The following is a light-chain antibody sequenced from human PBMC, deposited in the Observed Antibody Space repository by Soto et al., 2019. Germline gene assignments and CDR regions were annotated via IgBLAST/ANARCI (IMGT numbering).Light chain of an antibody. CDR2: EDI. Sequence: QSALTQSASVSGSPGPSITISCTGTSSDVGSYHLVSWYQQHPGKAPKLMIYEDIKRPSGVSNRFSGSKSGNTASLTISGLQAEDEADYYCYSYAGSVTWVFGGGTKVTVL. CDR3: YSYAGSVTWV. CDR1: SSDVGSYHL. V-gene: IGLV2-23*01. J-gene: IGLJ3*02.